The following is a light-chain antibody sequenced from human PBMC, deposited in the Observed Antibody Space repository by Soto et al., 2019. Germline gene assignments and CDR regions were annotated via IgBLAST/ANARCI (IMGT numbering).Light chain of an antibody. V-gene: IGKV3-15*01. Sequence: IVLTQSPATLSLSPGERATLSCRASQNVRGYLAWYQQKPGQAPRLLMYDASTRATGIPARFSGSGSGTEFTLTISSLQSEDFAVYYCQQYNNWPPITFGQGTRLEIK. J-gene: IGKJ5*01. CDR3: QQYNNWPPIT. CDR1: QNVRGY. CDR2: DAS.